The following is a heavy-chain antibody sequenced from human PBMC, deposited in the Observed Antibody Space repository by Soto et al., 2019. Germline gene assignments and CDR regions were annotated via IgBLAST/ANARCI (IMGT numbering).Heavy chain of an antibody. D-gene: IGHD2-21*01. V-gene: IGHV3-15*01. Sequence: SGGSLRLSCEGSGFTFKNAWMSWVRQAPGKGLEWVGRIKSEPDGGTTDYAAPVKGRFTISRDDSKNTLYLQMNNLKTEDTAVYYCTDSGPFDYWGQGTLVTVSS. CDR2: IKSEPDGGTT. CDR1: GFTFKNAW. J-gene: IGHJ4*02. CDR3: TDSGPFDY.